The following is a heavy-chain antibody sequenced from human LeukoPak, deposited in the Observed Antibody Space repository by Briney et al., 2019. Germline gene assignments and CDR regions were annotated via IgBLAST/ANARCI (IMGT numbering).Heavy chain of an antibody. CDR3: GYGSGSFFPRYYFDY. Sequence: GGSLRLSCAASGHIVSGNYMSWVRQGPGKGLEWISVIFSDGTTHYADSVKGRFTISRDNSENTLYLQLNSLTVDDTAVYYCGYGSGSFFPRYYFDYWGQGALIIVSS. J-gene: IGHJ4*02. V-gene: IGHV3-66*01. D-gene: IGHD3-10*01. CDR1: GHIVSGNY. CDR2: IFSDGTT.